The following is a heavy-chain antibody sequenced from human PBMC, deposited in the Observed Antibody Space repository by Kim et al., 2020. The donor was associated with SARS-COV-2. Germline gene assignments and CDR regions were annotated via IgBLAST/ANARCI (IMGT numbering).Heavy chain of an antibody. V-gene: IGHV3-48*02. CDR2: ISSSSSTI. Sequence: GGSLRLSCAASGFTFSSYSMNWVRQAPGKGLEWVSYISSSSSTIYYADSVKGRFTISRDNAKNSLYLQMNSLRDEDTAVYYCAALYYDSSGYWDYWGQGTLVTVSS. CDR3: AALYYDSSGYWDY. D-gene: IGHD3-22*01. CDR1: GFTFSSYS. J-gene: IGHJ4*02.